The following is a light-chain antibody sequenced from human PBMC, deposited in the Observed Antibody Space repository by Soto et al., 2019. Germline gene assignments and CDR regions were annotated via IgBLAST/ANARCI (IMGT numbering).Light chain of an antibody. CDR2: KAS. J-gene: IGKJ1*01. V-gene: IGKV1-5*03. Sequence: DIQMTQSPSTLSGSVGDRFTITCRASQTISSWLAWYQQKPGKAPTLLIYKASTLKSGGPSRFSGSGSGTEFTLTISSLQPDDFATYYCQHYNSYSEAFGQGTKVDIK. CDR1: QTISSW. CDR3: QHYNSYSEA.